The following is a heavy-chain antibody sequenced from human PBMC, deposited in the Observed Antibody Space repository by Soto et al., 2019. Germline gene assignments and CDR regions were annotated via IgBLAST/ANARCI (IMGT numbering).Heavy chain of an antibody. CDR3: ARSRITMVRGPMGY. J-gene: IGHJ4*02. CDR1: GFTFSSYS. D-gene: IGHD3-10*01. CDR2: ISSSSSYI. V-gene: IGHV3-21*01. Sequence: GGSLRLSCAASGFTFSSYSMNWARKAPGKGLEWVSSISSSSSYIYYADSVKGRFTISRDNAKNSLYLQMNSLRAEDTAVYYCARSRITMVRGPMGYWGQGTLVTVSS.